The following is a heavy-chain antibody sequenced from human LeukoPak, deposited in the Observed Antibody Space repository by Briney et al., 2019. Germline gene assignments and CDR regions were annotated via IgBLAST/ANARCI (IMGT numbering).Heavy chain of an antibody. CDR1: GFTFSSYA. J-gene: IGHJ4*02. CDR3: AKGRYYFDSSGYYYGGSFDY. V-gene: IGHV3-30*04. D-gene: IGHD3-22*01. CDR2: ISYDGSNK. Sequence: GGSLRLSCAASGFTFSSYAMHWVRQAPGKGLEWVAVISYDGSNKYYADSVKGRFTISRDNSKNTLYLQMNSLRAEDTAVYYCAKGRYYFDSSGYYYGGSFDYWGQGTLVTVSS.